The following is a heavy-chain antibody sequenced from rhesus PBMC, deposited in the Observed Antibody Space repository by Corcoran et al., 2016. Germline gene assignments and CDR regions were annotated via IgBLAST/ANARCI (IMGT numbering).Heavy chain of an antibody. CDR3: ARERGRGGYSYSLAY. J-gene: IGHJ4*01. Sequence: QVQLQESGPGLVKPSETLSPTCVVSGDAFRTYWWDLIRQPPGTGREWIGENGGYIGSTYYNPSLKSRVAISKDTSKNQFSLKLSSVTAADTAVYYCARERGRGGYSYSLAYWGQGVLVTVSS. CDR2: NGGYIGST. CDR1: GDAFRTYW. D-gene: IGHD5-12*01. V-gene: IGHV4-80*01.